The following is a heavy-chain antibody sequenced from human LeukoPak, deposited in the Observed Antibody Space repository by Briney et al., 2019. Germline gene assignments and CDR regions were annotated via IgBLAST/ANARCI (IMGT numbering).Heavy chain of an antibody. J-gene: IGHJ4*02. Sequence: PGGSLRLSCAASGFTFSTYAVHWVRQAPGKGLKYVSAISSNGDSTYYADSVKGRFTIPRDNSKNTLYLQMGSLRAEDMAVYYCARPYYDSSGYYYYYFDYWGQGTLVTVSS. CDR1: GFTFSTYA. CDR2: ISSNGDST. V-gene: IGHV3-64*02. D-gene: IGHD3-22*01. CDR3: ARPYYDSSGYYYYYFDY.